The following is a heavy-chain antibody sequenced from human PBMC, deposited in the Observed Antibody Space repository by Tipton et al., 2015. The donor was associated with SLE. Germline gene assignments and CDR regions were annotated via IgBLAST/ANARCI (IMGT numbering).Heavy chain of an antibody. V-gene: IGHV1-3*01. CDR1: GYTFSTYA. D-gene: IGHD3-10*01. CDR2: INGGNDNT. CDR3: ARDLNYYGSGRSRWYFDL. Sequence: QSGPEVKKPGASVKVSCKASGYTFSTYATHWVRQVPGQGLEWMGWINGGNDNTKTSQKFQGRVTFTRDTSASTAYMELGSLTSEDTAVYYCARDLNYYGSGRSRWYFDLWGRGTLVTVSS. J-gene: IGHJ2*01.